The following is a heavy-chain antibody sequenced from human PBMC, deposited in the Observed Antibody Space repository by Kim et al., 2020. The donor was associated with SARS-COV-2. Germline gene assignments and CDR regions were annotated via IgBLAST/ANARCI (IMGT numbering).Heavy chain of an antibody. V-gene: IGHV3-23*01. CDR2: ST. Sequence: STYYAASVKGRFTISRDNSKNTLFLQMNGLRADDTAMYYCAKDLNLGFDSWGQGTLVTVSA. J-gene: IGHJ4*02. D-gene: IGHD7-27*01. CDR3: AKDLNLGFDS.